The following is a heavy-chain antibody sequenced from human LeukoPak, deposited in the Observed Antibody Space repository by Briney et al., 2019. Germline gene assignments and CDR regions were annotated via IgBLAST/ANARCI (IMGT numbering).Heavy chain of an antibody. Sequence: SETLSLTCTVSGGSITSSNYYWGWIRQPPGKGLEWIGGIYYSGSTHYNPSLKSRVTISVDTSKNQFSLKLSSVTAADTAVHYCASCIAVAGTRWFDPWGQGTLVTVSS. V-gene: IGHV4-39*01. J-gene: IGHJ5*02. CDR1: GGSITSSNYY. CDR2: IYYSGST. CDR3: ASCIAVAGTRWFDP. D-gene: IGHD6-19*01.